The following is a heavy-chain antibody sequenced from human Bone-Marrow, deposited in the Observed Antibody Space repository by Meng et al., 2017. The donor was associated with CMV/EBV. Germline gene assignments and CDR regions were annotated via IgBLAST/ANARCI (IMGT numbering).Heavy chain of an antibody. V-gene: IGHV1-8*03. CDR2: MNPNSGNT. CDR1: GYTFTSYD. Sequence: ASVKVSCKASGYTFTSYDINWVRQATGQGLEWMGWMNPNSGNTGYAQKFQGRVTITRNTSISTAYMELSSLRSEDTAVYYCARGHCVISRGSTSCNGDGMDVWGQGTTVTVSS. J-gene: IGHJ6*02. CDR3: ARGHCVISRGSTSCNGDGMDV. D-gene: IGHD2-2*01.